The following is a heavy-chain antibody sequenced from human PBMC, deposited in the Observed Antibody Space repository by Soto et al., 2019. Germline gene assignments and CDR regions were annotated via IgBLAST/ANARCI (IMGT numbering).Heavy chain of an antibody. CDR3: VGGPGGDYVSYFDY. CDR1: GGTFSSYA. Sequence: QVQLVQSGVEVKKPGSSVKVSCKASGGTFSSYAISWVRQAPGQGLEWMGGIIPIFGTANYAQKFQGRVTITADESTSTAYMELSSLRSEDTAVYYCVGGPGGDYVSYFDYWGQGTLVTVSS. V-gene: IGHV1-69*01. D-gene: IGHD4-17*01. CDR2: IIPIFGTA. J-gene: IGHJ4*02.